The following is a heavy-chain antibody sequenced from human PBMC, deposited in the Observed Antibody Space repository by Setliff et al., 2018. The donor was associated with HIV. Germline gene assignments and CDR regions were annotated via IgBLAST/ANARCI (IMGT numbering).Heavy chain of an antibody. J-gene: IGHJ5*02. Sequence: SETLSLTCAVCGESLSGYYWSWIRHPPGKGLEWIGDITHTRATNYNPSLQSRVTMSVDTSKNQFSLKLNSVTAADTAVYYCVRGGDSSSWYWGRWFDPWGQGTLVTVSS. CDR2: ITHTRAT. CDR1: GESLSGYY. V-gene: IGHV4-34*01. D-gene: IGHD6-13*01. CDR3: VRGGDSSSWYWGRWFDP.